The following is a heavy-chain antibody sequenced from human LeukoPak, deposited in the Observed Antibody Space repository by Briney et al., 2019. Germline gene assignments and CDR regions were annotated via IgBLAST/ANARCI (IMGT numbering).Heavy chain of an antibody. D-gene: IGHD3-22*01. CDR1: GGTFSSYA. CDR3: ARQTMIVVVTEYYYYGMDV. Sequence: SVKVSCKASGGTFSSYAISWVRQAPGQGLEWMGGIIPFFGTANYAQKFQGRVTITADESTSTAYMELSSLRSEDTAVYYCARQTMIVVVTEYYYYGMDVWGQGTTVTVSS. CDR2: IIPFFGTA. J-gene: IGHJ6*02. V-gene: IGHV1-69*13.